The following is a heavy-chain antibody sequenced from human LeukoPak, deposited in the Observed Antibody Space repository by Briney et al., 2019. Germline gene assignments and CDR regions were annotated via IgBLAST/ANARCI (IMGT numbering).Heavy chain of an antibody. CDR2: IRPDGSHI. D-gene: IGHD1-7*01. Sequence: GGSLRLSCAASGFAFNTYAMHWVRQAPGKGLEWVAVIRPDGSHISYVDPVKGRFTISRDNSNNMLYLQMNSLRAEDTALYYCLREVDWKYAFDYWGRGTLVTVSS. V-gene: IGHV3-33*08. CDR3: LREVDWKYAFDY. J-gene: IGHJ4*02. CDR1: GFAFNTYA.